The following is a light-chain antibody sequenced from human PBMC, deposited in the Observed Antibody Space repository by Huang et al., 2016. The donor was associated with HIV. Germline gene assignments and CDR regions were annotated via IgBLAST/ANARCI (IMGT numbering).Light chain of an antibody. CDR1: QNVSDNV. V-gene: IGKV3-20*01. CDR2: GAT. J-gene: IGKJ4*01. Sequence: IVLTQSPATLSLSAGESAALSCRASQNVSDNVLAWYQQRSGQAPRLLIHGATSRAFGVSDRFGGSGSGTDFTLTISKLDPGDSAVYYCQQYVTSPLTFGGGTKVE. CDR3: QQYVTSPLT.